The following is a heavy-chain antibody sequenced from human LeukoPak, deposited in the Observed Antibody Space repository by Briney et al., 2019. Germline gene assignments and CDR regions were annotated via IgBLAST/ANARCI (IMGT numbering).Heavy chain of an antibody. Sequence: SETLSLTCTVSGGSISSYYWSWIRQPPGKGLEWIGYIYYSGSTNYNPSLKSRVTISVDTSKNQFSLKLSSVTAADTAVYYCATGYSSTWYWFDPWGQGTLVTVSS. V-gene: IGHV4-59*01. CDR2: IYYSGST. J-gene: IGHJ5*02. CDR1: GGSISSYY. CDR3: ATGYSSTWYWFDP. D-gene: IGHD6-13*01.